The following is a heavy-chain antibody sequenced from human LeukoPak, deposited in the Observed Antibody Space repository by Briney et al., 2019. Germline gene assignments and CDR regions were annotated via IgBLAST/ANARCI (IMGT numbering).Heavy chain of an antibody. V-gene: IGHV4-59*08. Sequence: SETLSLTCTVSGGSISSYYWSWIRQPPGKGLEWIGYIYYSGSTNYNPSLKSRVTISVDTSKNQFSLKLSSVTAADTAVYYCARRNYYGSGSYPTYYFDYWGQGTLVTVSS. J-gene: IGHJ4*02. CDR1: GGSISSYY. CDR3: ARRNYYGSGSYPTYYFDY. CDR2: IYYSGST. D-gene: IGHD3-10*01.